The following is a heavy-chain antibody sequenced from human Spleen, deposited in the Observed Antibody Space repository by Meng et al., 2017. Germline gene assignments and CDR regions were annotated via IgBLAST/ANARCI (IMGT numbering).Heavy chain of an antibody. J-gene: IGHJ4*02. CDR2: IDTNTGSP. CDR3: TRDGYSDCSRTSCFDY. V-gene: IGHV7-4-1*02. D-gene: IGHD2-2*01. CDR1: GDTLTSYA. Sequence: QVRRVQSWSEWREPVASWTFCCKASGDTLTSYAINWLRQAPGQGLEWMGWIDTNTGSPRYAQGFKGRLVFSSDTSVSTAYLEISGLKADDTAVYYCTRDGYSDCSRTSCFDYWGQGTLVTVSS.